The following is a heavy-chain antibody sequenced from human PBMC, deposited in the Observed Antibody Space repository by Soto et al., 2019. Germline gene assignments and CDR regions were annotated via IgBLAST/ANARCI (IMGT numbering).Heavy chain of an antibody. V-gene: IGHV3-73*01. CDR2: IRSKANSYAT. CDR1: GFTFSGSA. CDR3: TRFDWELLRFDY. D-gene: IGHD1-26*01. Sequence: EVQLVESGGGLVQPGGSLKLSCAASGFTFSGSAMHWVRQASGKGLEWVGRIRSKANSYATAYAASVKGRFTISRDDSKNTAYLQMNSLKTEDTAVYYCTRFDWELLRFDYWGQGTLVTVSS. J-gene: IGHJ4*02.